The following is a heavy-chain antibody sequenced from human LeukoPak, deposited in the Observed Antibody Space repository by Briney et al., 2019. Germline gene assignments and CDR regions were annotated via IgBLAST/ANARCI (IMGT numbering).Heavy chain of an antibody. D-gene: IGHD3-22*01. J-gene: IGHJ4*02. Sequence: GGSLRLSCAASGFTFSSYWMSWVRQAPGKGLEWVANIKQDGSEKYYVDSVKGRFTISRDNAKNSLYLQMNSLRAEDTAVYYRAKVKAIYDTSGMYDYWGQGTLVTVSS. V-gene: IGHV3-7*03. CDR1: GFTFSSYW. CDR3: AKVKAIYDTSGMYDY. CDR2: IKQDGSEK.